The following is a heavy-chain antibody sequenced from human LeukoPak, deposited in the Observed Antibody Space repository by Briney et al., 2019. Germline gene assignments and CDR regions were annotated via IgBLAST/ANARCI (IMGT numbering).Heavy chain of an antibody. V-gene: IGHV4-38-2*02. Sequence: SETLSLTCTVSGYSISSGYYWGWIRQPPGKGLEWIGSIYHRGSTYYNPSLKSRVTIAVDTSKNQFSLKLSSVTAADTAVYYCARSREREGAFDIWGQGTMVTVSS. CDR2: IYHRGST. CDR3: ARSREREGAFDI. J-gene: IGHJ3*02. CDR1: GYSISSGYY.